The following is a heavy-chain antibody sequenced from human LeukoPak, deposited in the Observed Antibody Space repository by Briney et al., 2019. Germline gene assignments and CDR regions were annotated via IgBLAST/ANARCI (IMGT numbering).Heavy chain of an antibody. V-gene: IGHV3-23*01. J-gene: IGHJ4*02. D-gene: IGHD4-23*01. CDR3: ARDYGGDN. CDR2: ISGSGGST. Sequence: PGASLRLSCAASGFTFSSYAMNWVRQAPGKGLEWVSVISGSGGSTHYADSVKGRFTISRDNSKNTLYLQMNSLRAEDTAVYYCARDYGGDNWGQGTLVTVSS. CDR1: GFTFSSYA.